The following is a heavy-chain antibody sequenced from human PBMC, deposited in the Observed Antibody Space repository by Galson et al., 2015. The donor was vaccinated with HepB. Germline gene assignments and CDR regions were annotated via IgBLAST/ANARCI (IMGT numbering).Heavy chain of an antibody. Sequence: SLRLSCAASGFTFSSYSMNWVRQAPGKGLEWVSSISSSSSYIYYADSVKGRFTISRDNAKNSLYLQMNSLRAEDTAVYYCARDVQYYDFWSGYYPLHYMGGWGKGTTVTVSS. J-gene: IGHJ6*03. CDR3: ARDVQYYDFWSGYYPLHYMGG. V-gene: IGHV3-21*01. D-gene: IGHD3-3*01. CDR1: GFTFSSYS. CDR2: ISSSSSYI.